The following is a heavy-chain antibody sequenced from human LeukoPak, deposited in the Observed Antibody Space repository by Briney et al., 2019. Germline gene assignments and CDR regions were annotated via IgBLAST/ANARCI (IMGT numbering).Heavy chain of an antibody. J-gene: IGHJ4*02. CDR1: GGTFSNYA. D-gene: IGHD2-15*01. CDR2: INPNSGGT. V-gene: IGHV1-2*06. Sequence: ASVKVSCKASGGTFSNYAISWVRQAPGQGLEWMGRINPNSGGTNYAQKFQGRVTMTRDTSISTAYMELSRLRSDDTAVYYCARGGGSAFDYWGQGTLVTVSS. CDR3: ARGGGSAFDY.